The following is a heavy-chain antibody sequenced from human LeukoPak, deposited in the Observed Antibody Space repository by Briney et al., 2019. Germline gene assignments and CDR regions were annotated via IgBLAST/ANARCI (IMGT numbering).Heavy chain of an antibody. CDR2: IYSGGST. CDR3: ARARAAAGTWFAYYYYGMDV. D-gene: IGHD6-13*01. V-gene: IGHV3-66*01. J-gene: IGHJ6*02. CDR1: GFTVSSNY. Sequence: GGSLRLSCAASGFTVSSNYMSWVRQAPGKGLERVSVIYSGGSTYYADSVKGRFTISRDNSKNTLYLQMNSLRAEDTAVYYCARARAAAGTWFAYYYYGMDVWGQGTTVTVSS.